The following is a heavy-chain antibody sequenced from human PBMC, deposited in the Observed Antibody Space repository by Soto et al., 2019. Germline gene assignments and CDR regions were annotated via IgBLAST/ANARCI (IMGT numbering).Heavy chain of an antibody. J-gene: IGHJ3*02. CDR3: ATGGYIDAFDI. V-gene: IGHV3-66*01. Sequence: EVQLVESGGGLVQPGGSLRVSCAASGFTVSSNYMTWVRQAPGKGLEWVSVIYSGGSTYHADSVKGRFTISRDNSKNTLNLQMNSLRAEDTAVYYCATGGYIDAFDIWGQGTMVTVSS. CDR2: IYSGGST. D-gene: IGHD5-12*01. CDR1: GFTVSSNY.